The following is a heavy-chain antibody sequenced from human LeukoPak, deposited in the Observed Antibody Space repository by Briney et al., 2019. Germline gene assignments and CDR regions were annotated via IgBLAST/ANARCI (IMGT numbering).Heavy chain of an antibody. Sequence: PGRSLRLSCAASGFTFSSYGMHWVRQAPGKGLEWVAVIWYDGSTKYYADSVKGRFTISRDNSKNTLYLQMNSLRAEDTAVYYCAKGRGIAAAGPKYYFDYWGQGTLVTVSS. CDR3: AKGRGIAAAGPKYYFDY. J-gene: IGHJ4*02. CDR1: GFTFSSYG. CDR2: IWYDGSTK. D-gene: IGHD6-13*01. V-gene: IGHV3-33*06.